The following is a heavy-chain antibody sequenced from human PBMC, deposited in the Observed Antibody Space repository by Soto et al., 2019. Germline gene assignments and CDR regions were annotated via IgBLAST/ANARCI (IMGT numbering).Heavy chain of an antibody. Sequence: SETLSLTCAVSGYAISNGYYWGWVRQPPGKGLEWIGDSHQSGITHHSPSLKGRVITSMLTSKNQFSLDLISVTAADTAVYYCVRTVEVAGTNVPDYFDHWGQGIQVTVSS. CDR3: VRTVEVAGTNVPDYFDH. CDR2: SHQSGIT. D-gene: IGHD1-7*01. V-gene: IGHV4-38-2*01. CDR1: GYAISNGYY. J-gene: IGHJ4*02.